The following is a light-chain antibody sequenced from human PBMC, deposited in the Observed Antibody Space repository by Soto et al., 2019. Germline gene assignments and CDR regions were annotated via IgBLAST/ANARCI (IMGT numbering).Light chain of an antibody. Sequence: QSVLTQPPSVSAAPGQKVTISCSGSSSNIENNYVSWYQQLPGTAPKLLIYDNNKRPSEITDRFSGSKSGTSATLGITGLQTGDEADYHCGTWDSSLNGVVFGGGTKLTVL. CDR3: GTWDSSLNGVV. V-gene: IGLV1-51*01. J-gene: IGLJ2*01. CDR1: SSNIENNY. CDR2: DNN.